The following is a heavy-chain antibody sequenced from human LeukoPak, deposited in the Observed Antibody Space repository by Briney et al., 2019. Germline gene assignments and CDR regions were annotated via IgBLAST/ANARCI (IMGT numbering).Heavy chain of an antibody. V-gene: IGHV4-59*01. Sequence: KPSETLSLTCTVSGGSISSYFWSWIRQPPGKGLEWIGYIYYSGSTNYNPSLKSRVTISVDTSKNQFSLKLSSVTAADTAVYYCARDGDDYGDYVFDYWGQGILVTVSS. CDR1: GGSISSYF. J-gene: IGHJ4*02. D-gene: IGHD4-17*01. CDR2: IYYSGST. CDR3: ARDGDDYGDYVFDY.